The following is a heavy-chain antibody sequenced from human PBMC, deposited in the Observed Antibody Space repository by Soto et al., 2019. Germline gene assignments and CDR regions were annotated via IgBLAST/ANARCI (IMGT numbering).Heavy chain of an antibody. CDR2: ISFDGSVT. CDR1: GLTFSNFA. Sequence: GGSLRLSCAASGLTFSNFAMHWVRQAPGKGLEWVAVISFDGSVTYYAASVKGRFTISRDNSKNMLYLSLNSLTTEDTAVYYCAKDRPVSGQIVPRFDFWGQGTLVTVSS. V-gene: IGHV3-30*02. CDR3: AKDRPVSGQIVPRFDF. D-gene: IGHD3-22*01. J-gene: IGHJ4*02.